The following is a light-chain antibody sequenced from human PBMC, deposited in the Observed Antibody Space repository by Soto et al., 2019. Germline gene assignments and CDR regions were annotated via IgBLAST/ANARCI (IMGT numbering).Light chain of an antibody. V-gene: IGLV1-47*02. CDR3: CSFAGNYIYV. CDR2: SNN. CDR1: SSNIGGTNY. J-gene: IGLJ1*01. Sequence: QSVLTQPPSASGTPGQKVFISCSGSSSNIGGTNYAYWYQQLPGAAPKLLMHSNNLRPSGVPERISGSKFGTAASLAISGLRSEDEADYYCCSFAGNYIYVFGTGTKVTVL.